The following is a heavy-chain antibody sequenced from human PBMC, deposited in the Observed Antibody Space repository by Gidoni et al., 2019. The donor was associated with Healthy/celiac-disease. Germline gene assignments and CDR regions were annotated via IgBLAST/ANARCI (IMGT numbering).Heavy chain of an antibody. CDR2: IIPILGIA. V-gene: IGHV1-69*09. D-gene: IGHD5-18*01. CDR3: ARDEYSYGYWFDP. Sequence: QVQLVQSGAEVKKPGSSVKVSCKASGGTFSSYAISWVRQAPGQGLEWMGRIIPILGIANYAQKFQGRVTITADKSTSTAYMELSSLRSEDTAVYYCARDEYSYGYWFDPWGQGTLVTVSS. CDR1: GGTFSSYA. J-gene: IGHJ5*02.